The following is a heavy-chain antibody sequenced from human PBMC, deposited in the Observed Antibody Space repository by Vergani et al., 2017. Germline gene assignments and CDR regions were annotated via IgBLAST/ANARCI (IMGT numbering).Heavy chain of an antibody. J-gene: IGHJ4*02. V-gene: IGHV4-61*02. D-gene: IGHD5-24*01. CDR2: FQGSGTS. CDR3: ASERRDGYNPFDT. Sequence: QLQESGPGLVKPSQTLSLTCTVSGGSMTSDIYYWSWIRQSAEKGLEWIGRFQGSGTSTYNPSLKSRVTISLDTSKNQFSLKLSSVTAADTALYYCASERRDGYNPFDTWGQGTLVTVSS. CDR1: GGSMTSDIYY.